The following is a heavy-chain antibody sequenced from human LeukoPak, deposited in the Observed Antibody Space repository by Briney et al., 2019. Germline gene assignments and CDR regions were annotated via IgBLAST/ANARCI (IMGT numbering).Heavy chain of an antibody. D-gene: IGHD1-26*01. V-gene: IGHV4-39*07. CDR2: IYYSGTT. CDR3: ARFIVGATKSIDY. CDR1: GNSISSTSYS. J-gene: IGHJ4*02. Sequence: PSETLSLTCSVSGNSISSTSYSWGWIRQPPGKGLEWIGNIYYSGTTSYNPSLKSRVTISVATPKNQFSLRLSSVTAADTAVYYCARFIVGATKSIDYWGQGTLVTVSS.